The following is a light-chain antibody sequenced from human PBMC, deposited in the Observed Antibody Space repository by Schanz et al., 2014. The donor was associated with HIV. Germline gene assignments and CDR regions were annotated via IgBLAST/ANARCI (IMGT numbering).Light chain of an antibody. CDR3: QSFDSSLNGVV. J-gene: IGLJ3*02. Sequence: QFVLAQPPSVSGAPGQRVTISCTGTSSNIGAGYDVHWYQLLPGTAPTLLIFDNTNRPSGVPARFSGSKSGSSASLAISGLQADDEADYFCQSFDSSLNGVVFGGGTKLTVL. V-gene: IGLV1-40*01. CDR2: DNT. CDR1: SSNIGAGYD.